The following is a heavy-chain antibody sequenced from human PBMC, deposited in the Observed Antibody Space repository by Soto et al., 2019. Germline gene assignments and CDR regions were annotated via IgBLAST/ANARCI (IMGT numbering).Heavy chain of an antibody. J-gene: IGHJ4*02. CDR3: ARERGIAVAGTFDY. V-gene: IGHV3-7*01. Sequence: GGSLRLSCAASGFTFSSYWMSWVRQAPGKGLEWVANIKQDGSEKYYVDSVKGRFTISRDNAKNSLYLQMSSLRAEDTAVYYCARERGIAVAGTFDYWGQGTLVTVSS. CDR1: GFTFSSYW. CDR2: IKQDGSEK. D-gene: IGHD6-19*01.